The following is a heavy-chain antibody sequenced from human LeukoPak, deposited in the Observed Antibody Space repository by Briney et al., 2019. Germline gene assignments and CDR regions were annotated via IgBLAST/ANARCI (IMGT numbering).Heavy chain of an antibody. D-gene: IGHD3-3*01. CDR3: ARGVAIPAFRAHF. CDR2: INPNSGAT. Sequence: ASVKVSCKASGYTFTGYYMHWVRQAPGQGLEWMGWINPNSGATNYAQKFQDRVTMTGDTSISTAYMEMTRLTSGDTAVYYCARGVAIPAFRAHFWGQGTLVTVSS. J-gene: IGHJ4*02. CDR1: GYTFTGYY. V-gene: IGHV1-2*02.